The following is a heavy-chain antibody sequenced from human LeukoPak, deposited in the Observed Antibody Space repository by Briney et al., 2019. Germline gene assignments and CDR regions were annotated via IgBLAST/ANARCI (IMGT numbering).Heavy chain of an antibody. Sequence: GGSLRLSFAASGFTLDDYGMSWVRQAPGKGLEWVSGINWNGGSTGYADSVKGRFTISRDNAKNSLYLQMNSLRAEDTAVYYCARDPQLQHHDAFDIWGQGTMVTVSS. V-gene: IGHV3-20*03. CDR1: GFTLDDYG. D-gene: IGHD2-2*01. CDR3: ARDPQLQHHDAFDI. J-gene: IGHJ3*02. CDR2: INWNGGST.